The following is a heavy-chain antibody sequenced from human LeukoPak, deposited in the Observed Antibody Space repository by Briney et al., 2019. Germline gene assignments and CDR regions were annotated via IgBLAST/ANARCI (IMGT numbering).Heavy chain of an antibody. D-gene: IGHD4/OR15-4a*01. CDR3: ARVLTLGHGFDY. V-gene: IGHV4-39*01. CDR1: GDSISTSSYY. CDR2: IYYSGST. Sequence: ASETLSLTCSVSGDSISTSSYYWGWIRQPPGKGLEWIGTIYYSGSTYYNPSLTSRVTISVDTSKNQFSLKLSSVTAADTAVYYCARVLTLGHGFDYWGQGTLVTVSS. J-gene: IGHJ4*02.